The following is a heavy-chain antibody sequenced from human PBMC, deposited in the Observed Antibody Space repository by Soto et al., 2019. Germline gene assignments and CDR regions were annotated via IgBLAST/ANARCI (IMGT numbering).Heavy chain of an antibody. J-gene: IGHJ6*02. V-gene: IGHV1-18*01. D-gene: IGHD2-2*01. Sequence: AAVKVSCKASGYTFTSYGISWVRQAPGQGLEWMGWISAYNGNTNYAQKLQGRVTMTTDTSTSTAYMELRSLRSDDTAVYYCAILRGNINCSSTSCYLPYGMDVWGQGTTVTVSS. CDR2: ISAYNGNT. CDR1: GYTFTSYG. CDR3: AILRGNINCSSTSCYLPYGMDV.